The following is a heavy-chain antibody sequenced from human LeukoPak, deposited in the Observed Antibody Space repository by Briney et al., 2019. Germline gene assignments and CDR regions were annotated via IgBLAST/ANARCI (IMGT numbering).Heavy chain of an antibody. Sequence: ALRLSCAASGFTFSSYAMHWVRQAPGKGLEWVAVISYDGSNKYYADSVKGRFTISRDNSKSTLFLQMNSLRAEDTAVYFCTRDSALLGVAFDLWGQGTVVTVSS. CDR1: GFTFSSYA. J-gene: IGHJ3*01. CDR3: TRDSALLGVAFDL. CDR2: ISYDGSNK. D-gene: IGHD2-15*01. V-gene: IGHV3-30*14.